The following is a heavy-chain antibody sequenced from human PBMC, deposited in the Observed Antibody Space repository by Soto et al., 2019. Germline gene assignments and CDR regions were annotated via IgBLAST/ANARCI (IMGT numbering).Heavy chain of an antibody. CDR1: GGSVTSDEDY. CDR3: ATESGSTYGYFDH. D-gene: IGHD5-18*01. Sequence: SETLALTCAVSGGSVTSDEDYWTWIRQSPGKGLEWIGYISNSGSTGYNPSLKTRLSMSVDRSKNQFTLRLTSVTAADTAVYFCATESGSTYGYFDHWGQGTQVTV. J-gene: IGHJ4*02. V-gene: IGHV4-30-4*01. CDR2: ISNSGST.